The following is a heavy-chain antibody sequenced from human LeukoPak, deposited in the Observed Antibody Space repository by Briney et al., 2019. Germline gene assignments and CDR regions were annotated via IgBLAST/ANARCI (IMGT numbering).Heavy chain of an antibody. D-gene: IGHD2-2*02. J-gene: IGHJ4*02. CDR3: ARQYCSSTSCYNDY. CDR1: GYTFTSYD. CDR2: INPNSGGT. Sequence: GASVKVSCKASGYTFTSYDINWVRQATGQGLEWMGWINPNSGGTNYAQKFQGRVTMTRDTSISTAYMELSRLRSDDTAVYYCARQYCSSTSCYNDYWGQGTLVTVSS. V-gene: IGHV1-2*02.